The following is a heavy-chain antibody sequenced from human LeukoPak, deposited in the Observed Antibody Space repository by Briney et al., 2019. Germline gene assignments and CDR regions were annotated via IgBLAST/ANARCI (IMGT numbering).Heavy chain of an antibody. CDR3: ARGHYYDSSGQRSFDY. Sequence: GGSLRLSCTASGFTFSSSGMHWVRQAPGKGLEWVAVIWYDGSNKYYADSVKGRFTISRDNSKNTLYLQMNSLRAEDTAVYYCARGHYYDSSGQRSFDYWGQGTLVTVSS. V-gene: IGHV3-33*08. CDR1: GFTFSSSG. D-gene: IGHD3-22*01. CDR2: IWYDGSNK. J-gene: IGHJ4*02.